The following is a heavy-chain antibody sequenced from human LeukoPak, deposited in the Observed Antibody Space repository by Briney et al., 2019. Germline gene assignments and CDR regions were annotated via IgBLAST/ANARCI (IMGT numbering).Heavy chain of an antibody. CDR2: IYTSGST. CDR3: ARSRSGWRGSWFDP. V-gene: IGHV4-4*07. J-gene: IGHJ5*02. D-gene: IGHD6-19*01. Sequence: PSETLSLTCTVSGGSISSYFWSWIRQPAGKGLEWIGRIYTSGSTNYNPSLKSRVTMSVDTSKNQFSLKLSSVTAADTAVYYCARSRSGWRGSWFDPWGQGTLVTVSS. CDR1: GGSISSYF.